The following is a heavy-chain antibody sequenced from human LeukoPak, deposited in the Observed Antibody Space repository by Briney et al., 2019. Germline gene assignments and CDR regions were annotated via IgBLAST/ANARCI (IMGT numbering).Heavy chain of an antibody. Sequence: ESGPTLVNPTQTLTLTCTFSGFSLTTSGVGVGWIRQPPGKALEWLAIIYWDDDKRYSPSLKSRLTITKDTSKNLVVLTMTNIDPVDTATYYCAHSVDSAMVNWGQGTLVTVSS. J-gene: IGHJ4*02. CDR1: GFSLTTSGVG. D-gene: IGHD5-18*01. CDR2: IYWDDDK. V-gene: IGHV2-5*02. CDR3: AHSVDSAMVN.